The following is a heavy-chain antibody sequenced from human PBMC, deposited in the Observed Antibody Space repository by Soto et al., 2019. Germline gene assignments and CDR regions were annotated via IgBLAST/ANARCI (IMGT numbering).Heavy chain of an antibody. V-gene: IGHV3-48*01. CDR2: ISSSGSTI. CDR1: GFTFSSHS. Sequence: EVQLVESGGGLVQPGGSLRLSCAASGFTFSSHSMNWVRQAPGKGLEWVSYISSSGSTIYYADSLKGRFTISRDNAKNSLSLPMNSLGAGETAFYYCARGVAVASRSPGPFDYWGQGTLVTVSS. J-gene: IGHJ4*02. D-gene: IGHD5-12*01. CDR3: ARGVAVASRSPGPFDY.